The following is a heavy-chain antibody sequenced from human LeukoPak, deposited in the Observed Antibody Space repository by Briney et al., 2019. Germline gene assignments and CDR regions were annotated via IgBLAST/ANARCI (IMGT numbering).Heavy chain of an antibody. Sequence: TGGSLRLSCAASGFTFSSFSMIWVRQAPGKGLEWLSYISSGSGSIYYADSVKGRFTISRDNSKNTLYLQMNSLRAEDTAVYYCAKQNWGLGSRPVDYWGQGTLVTVSS. CDR1: GFTFSSFS. V-gene: IGHV3-48*01. J-gene: IGHJ4*02. CDR2: ISSGSGSI. CDR3: AKQNWGLGSRPVDY. D-gene: IGHD7-27*01.